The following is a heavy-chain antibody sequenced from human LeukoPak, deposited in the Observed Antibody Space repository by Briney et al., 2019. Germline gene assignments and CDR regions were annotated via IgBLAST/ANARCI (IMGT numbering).Heavy chain of an antibody. V-gene: IGHV4-61*01. CDR2: TYYSGST. D-gene: IGHD4-17*01. CDR3: ARILRYGEGDYYYGMDV. CDR1: GGSVSSGSYY. Sequence: SETLSLTCTVSGGSVSSGSYYWSWIRQPPGKGLEWIGYTYYSGSTNYNPSLKSRVTISVDTSKNQFSLKLSSVTAADTAVYYCARILRYGEGDYYYGMDVWGKGTTVTVSS. J-gene: IGHJ6*04.